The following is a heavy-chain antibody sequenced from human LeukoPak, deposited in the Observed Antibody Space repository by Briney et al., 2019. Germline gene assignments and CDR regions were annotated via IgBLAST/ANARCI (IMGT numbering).Heavy chain of an antibody. CDR1: GYTFSDYY. D-gene: IGHD1-26*01. J-gene: IGHJ3*02. CDR3: ARPIRGSYVEDAFDM. Sequence: ASVKVSCKTSGYTFSDYYLHWVRQAPGQGLEWMGWINPSSGGTKYVQKFQGRVTMTRDTSISAGYMELSRLRSDDTAVYYCARPIRGSYVEDAFDMWGQGTMVTVSA. V-gene: IGHV1-2*02. CDR2: INPSSGGT.